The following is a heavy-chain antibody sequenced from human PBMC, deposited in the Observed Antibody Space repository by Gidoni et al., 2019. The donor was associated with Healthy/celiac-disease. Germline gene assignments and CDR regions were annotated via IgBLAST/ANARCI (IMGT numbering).Heavy chain of an antibody. J-gene: IGHJ3*02. V-gene: IGHV3-21*01. D-gene: IGHD4-17*01. Sequence: EVQLVESGGGLVKPGGSLRLSCAASGFTFSSYSMNWVRQAPGKGLEWVSSSSSSSSYIYYADSVKGRFTISRDNAKNSLYLQMNSLRAEDTAVYYCAVTTSGGAVAFDIWGQGTMVTVSS. CDR1: GFTFSSYS. CDR2: SSSSSSYI. CDR3: AVTTSGGAVAFDI.